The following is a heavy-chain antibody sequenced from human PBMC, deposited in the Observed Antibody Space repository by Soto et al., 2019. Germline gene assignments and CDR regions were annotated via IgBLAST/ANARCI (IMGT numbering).Heavy chain of an antibody. CDR3: ARAPGYYAPFFDF. CDR1: GFPFDDYG. Sequence: PGGSLRLSCAASGFPFDDYGMSWVRQAPGKGLEWVSGINRDGGSTGYADSVKGRFTISRDNAKNSLYLQMNSLRAEDTAFYYCARAPGYYAPFFDFWGQGTLVTVSS. J-gene: IGHJ4*02. D-gene: IGHD1-26*01. V-gene: IGHV3-20*04. CDR2: INRDGGST.